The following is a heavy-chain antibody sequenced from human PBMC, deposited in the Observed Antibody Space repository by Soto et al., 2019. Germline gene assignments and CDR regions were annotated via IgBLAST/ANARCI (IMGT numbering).Heavy chain of an antibody. Sequence: GGSLRLSCAASGFTFSSYWMHWVRQAPGKGLVWVSRINSDGSSTSYADSVKGRFTISRDNAKNTLYLQMNSLRAEDTAVYYCARDRTSGYAGNWFDPWGQGTMVTVS. V-gene: IGHV3-74*01. J-gene: IGHJ5*02. CDR2: INSDGSST. CDR1: GFTFSSYW. CDR3: ARDRTSGYAGNWFDP. D-gene: IGHD5-12*01.